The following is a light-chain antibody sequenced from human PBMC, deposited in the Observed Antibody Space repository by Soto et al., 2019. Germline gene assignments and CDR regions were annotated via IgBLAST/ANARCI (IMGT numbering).Light chain of an antibody. Sequence: QSVLTQPPSVSEAPGQRVTISCTGSSSNIGAGYEAHLYQQVPGTAPKLLIYENNNRPPGVPDRFSGSKSGTSASLAITGLQAEDEAEYYCQSYDSSLSGYVFGTGTKVTVL. V-gene: IGLV1-40*01. J-gene: IGLJ1*01. CDR2: ENN. CDR3: QSYDSSLSGYV. CDR1: SSNIGAGYE.